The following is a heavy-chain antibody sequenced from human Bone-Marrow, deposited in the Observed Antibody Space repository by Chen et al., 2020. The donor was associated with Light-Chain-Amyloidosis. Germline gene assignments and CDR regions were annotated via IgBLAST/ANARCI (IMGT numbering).Heavy chain of an antibody. D-gene: IGHD2-2*01. CDR3: TRGDCTSTSFFLDF. CDR1: GFTFNDYW. J-gene: IGHJ4*02. Sequence: EVQLVESGGGLVQPGGSLRLSCAASGFTFNDYWMHWVRQVPGKGLVWVARIKSDGSATNYADSVKGRFTVSRDNAKNTLYLQMKSLRAEDTAVYYCTRGDCTSTSFFLDFWGQGTLVTVSS. V-gene: IGHV3-74*01. CDR2: IKSDGSAT.